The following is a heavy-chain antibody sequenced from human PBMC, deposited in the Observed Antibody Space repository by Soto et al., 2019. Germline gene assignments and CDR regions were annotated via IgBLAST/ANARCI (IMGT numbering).Heavy chain of an antibody. D-gene: IGHD3-10*01. J-gene: IGHJ6*02. CDR3: ARDVARPYYGSGLGGMDV. CDR2: IIPIFGTA. Sequence: GASVKVSCKASGGTFSSYAISWVRQAPGQGLEWMGGIIPIFGTANYAQKFQGRVTITADESTSTAYMELSSLRSEDTAVYYCARDVARPYYGSGLGGMDVWGQGTTVTVSS. V-gene: IGHV1-69*13. CDR1: GGTFSSYA.